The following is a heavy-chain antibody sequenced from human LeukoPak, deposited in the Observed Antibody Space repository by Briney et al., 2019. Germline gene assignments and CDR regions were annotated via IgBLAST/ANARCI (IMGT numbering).Heavy chain of an antibody. CDR1: GYNFINYW. V-gene: IGHV5-51*01. CDR3: ATHPHYDSSGFSLY. J-gene: IGHJ4*02. D-gene: IGHD3-22*01. CDR2: IYPGDSDT. Sequence: GESLKISCKASGYNFINYWIGWVRQMPGKGLEWMGIIYPGDSDTRYSPSFQGQVTISADKSISTAYLQWSSLMASDTAMYYCATHPHYDSSGFSLYWGQGTLVTVSS.